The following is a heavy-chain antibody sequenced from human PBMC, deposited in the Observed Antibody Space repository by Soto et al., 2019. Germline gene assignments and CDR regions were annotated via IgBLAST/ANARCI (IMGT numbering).Heavy chain of an antibody. CDR1: GFSFSDYY. D-gene: IGHD3-16*02. CDR2: ISSTADRI. J-gene: IGHJ4*02. CDR3: ARGKATSDGYPVLDS. Sequence: QVQLVESGGGLVQPGGSLRLSCVASGFSFSDYYMTWVRQAPGKGLEWISYISSTADRIYDADSVKGRFTISRDDATNSVYMKMSSLTAEETALYYCARGKATSDGYPVLDSWGQGTRVTVSS. V-gene: IGHV3-11*01.